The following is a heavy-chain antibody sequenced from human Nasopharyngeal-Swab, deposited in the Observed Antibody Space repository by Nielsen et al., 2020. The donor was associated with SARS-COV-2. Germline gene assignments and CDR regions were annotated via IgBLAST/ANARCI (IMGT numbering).Heavy chain of an antibody. J-gene: IGHJ5*02. Sequence: SDPLSLTFTAPGGSISSYYWTWFRQPPGKGLEWIGYIYYSGSTNYNPSLKSRDTTSVDTSKNQFSLKLSSVTAADTAVYYCARDAGYGSGTGVDPWGQGTLVTVSS. CDR2: IYYSGST. CDR1: GGSISSYY. CDR3: ARDAGYGSGTGVDP. D-gene: IGHD3-10*01. V-gene: IGHV4-59*01.